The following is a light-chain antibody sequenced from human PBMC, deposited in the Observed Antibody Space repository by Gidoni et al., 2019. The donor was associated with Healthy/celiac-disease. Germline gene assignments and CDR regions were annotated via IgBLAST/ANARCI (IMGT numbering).Light chain of an antibody. CDR3: QQSYSTPLT. Sequence: DIHMPQSPSSLSASVGDRVTITCRASQIISSYLNWYQQKPGKAPKLLIYAASSLQSGVPSRFSGSGSGTDFTLTISSLQPEDFATYYCQQSYSTPLTFGGGTKVEIK. CDR2: AAS. CDR1: QIISSY. J-gene: IGKJ4*01. V-gene: IGKV1-39*01.